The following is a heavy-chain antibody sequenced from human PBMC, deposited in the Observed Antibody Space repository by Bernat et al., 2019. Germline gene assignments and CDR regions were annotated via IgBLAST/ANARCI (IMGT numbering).Heavy chain of an antibody. CDR1: ALTFSTYN. D-gene: IGHD3-16*01. CDR2: ISSSGSTI. Sequence: EVQLVESGGGLVQPGGSLRLSCAASALTFSTYNFNWVRQAPRKGLEWLSYISSSGSTIYYAASVKDRFTISRDNAKNSLYLQINSLRAEDTAVYYCASEDRGTSYWGQGTLVTVSS. V-gene: IGHV3-48*01. J-gene: IGHJ4*02. CDR3: ASEDRGTSY.